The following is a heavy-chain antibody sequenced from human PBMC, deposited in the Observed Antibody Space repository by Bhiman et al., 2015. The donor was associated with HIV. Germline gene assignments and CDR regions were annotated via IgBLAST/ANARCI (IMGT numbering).Heavy chain of an antibody. J-gene: IGHJ4*02. CDR1: GFTFSSYA. CDR3: ARRGNYFDT. D-gene: IGHD6-13*01. CDR2: ISSGSTTI. V-gene: IGHV3-48*01. Sequence: EVQLLESGGGLVQPGGSLRLSCAASGFTFSSYAMSWVRQAPGKGLEWISYISSGSTTIYYADSVKGRFTISRDNAKNSLYLQMNSLRADDTAVYYCARRGNYFDTWGQGTLVTVSS.